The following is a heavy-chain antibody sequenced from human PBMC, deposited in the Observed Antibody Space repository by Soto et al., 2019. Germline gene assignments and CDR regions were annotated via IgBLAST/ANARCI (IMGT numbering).Heavy chain of an antibody. Sequence: PGGSLRLSCAPSGFTFRAYGMHWVRQAPGKGLEWVAVISYDGKNEYYADSVKGRFSISRDGSKNTLYLQMNSLRAEDTAVYYCAKDSVTFTTGRRSPFGSWGQGTLVTVSS. CDR1: GFTFRAYG. D-gene: IGHD1-1*01. CDR2: ISYDGKNE. V-gene: IGHV3-30*18. J-gene: IGHJ4*02. CDR3: AKDSVTFTTGRRSPFGS.